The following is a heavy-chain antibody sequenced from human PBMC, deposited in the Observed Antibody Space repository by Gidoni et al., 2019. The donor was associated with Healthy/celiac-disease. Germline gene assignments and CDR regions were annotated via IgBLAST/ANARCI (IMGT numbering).Heavy chain of an antibody. D-gene: IGHD2-15*01. CDR3: ARAGKWSYFDY. CDR1: GFSLSNARMG. Sequence: QVTLKESGPVLVKPTETLTLTCTVSGFSLSNARMGVSWIRQPPGKALEWLAHIFSNDEKSYSTSLKSRLTISKDTSKSQVVLTMTNMDPVDTATYYCARAGKWSYFDYWGQGTLVTVSS. J-gene: IGHJ4*02. V-gene: IGHV2-26*01. CDR2: IFSNDEK.